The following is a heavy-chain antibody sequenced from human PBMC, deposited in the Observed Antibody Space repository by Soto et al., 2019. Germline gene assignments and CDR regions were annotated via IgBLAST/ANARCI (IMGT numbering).Heavy chain of an antibody. Sequence: GGSLRLSCAASGFTFSSYSMNWVRQAPGKGLEWVSSISSSSSYIYYADSVKGRFTISRDNAKNSLYLQMNSLRAEDTAVYYCARGSTCSSTSCPRGGDYWGQGTLVTVSS. D-gene: IGHD2-2*01. CDR2: ISSSSSYI. J-gene: IGHJ4*02. CDR3: ARGSTCSSTSCPRGGDY. V-gene: IGHV3-21*01. CDR1: GFTFSSYS.